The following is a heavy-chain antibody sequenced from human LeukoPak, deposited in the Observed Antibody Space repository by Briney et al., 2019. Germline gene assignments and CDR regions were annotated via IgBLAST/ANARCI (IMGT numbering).Heavy chain of an antibody. Sequence: SVKVTCKASGGTFSSYGVTWMRQAPGRGLEWMGGIIPLFGSTDYAQKFQGRVSITADESTGTVYMGLSSLRSEDTAVYYCTRGPSLHSKWVGGRWFDPWGQGTLVTVSS. CDR2: IIPLFGST. D-gene: IGHD3-16*01. V-gene: IGHV1-69*13. J-gene: IGHJ5*02. CDR3: TRGPSLHSKWVGGRWFDP. CDR1: GGTFSSYG.